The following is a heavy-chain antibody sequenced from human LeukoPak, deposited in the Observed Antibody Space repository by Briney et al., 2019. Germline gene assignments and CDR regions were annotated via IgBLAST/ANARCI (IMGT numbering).Heavy chain of an antibody. V-gene: IGHV4-39*07. CDR3: AREKTLAVAGYNWFDP. CDR1: GGSISSSSYY. J-gene: IGHJ5*02. CDR2: IYYSGST. D-gene: IGHD6-19*01. Sequence: SETLSLTCTVSGGSISSSSYYWGWIRQPPGKGLEWIGSIYYSGSTYYNPSLKSRVTISVGTSKNQFSLKLSSATAADTAVYYCAREKTLAVAGYNWFDPWGQGTLVTVSS.